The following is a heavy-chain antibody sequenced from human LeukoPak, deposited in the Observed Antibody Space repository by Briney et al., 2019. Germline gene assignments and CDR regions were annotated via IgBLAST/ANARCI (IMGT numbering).Heavy chain of an antibody. Sequence: SETLSLTCAVYGGTFSGYYWSWIRQPPGKGLEWIGEINHSGSTNYNPSLKSRVTISVDTSKNQFSLKLSSVTAADTTVYYCARGLPTGTASDYWGQGTLVTVSS. CDR1: GGTFSGYY. V-gene: IGHV4-34*01. D-gene: IGHD1-1*01. J-gene: IGHJ4*02. CDR3: ARGLPTGTASDY. CDR2: INHSGST.